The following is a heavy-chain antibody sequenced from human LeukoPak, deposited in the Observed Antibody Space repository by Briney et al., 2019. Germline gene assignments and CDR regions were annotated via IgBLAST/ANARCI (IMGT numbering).Heavy chain of an antibody. J-gene: IGHJ4*02. CDR2: IKSKTYGGTT. CDR3: AAGVMGN. D-gene: IGHD3-16*01. V-gene: IGHV3-15*01. Sequence: GGSLRLSCAASGFTFSNAWMSWVRQAPGKGLEWVGHIKSKTYGGTTDYAAPVKGRFTISRHDSNNTLYLQLSSLKTEDTAVYYCAAGVMGNWGQGTLVTVSS. CDR1: GFTFSNAW.